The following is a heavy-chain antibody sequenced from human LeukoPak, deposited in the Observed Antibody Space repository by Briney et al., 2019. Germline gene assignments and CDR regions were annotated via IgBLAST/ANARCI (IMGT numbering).Heavy chain of an antibody. Sequence: GGSLRLSCAASGFTFSSYGMHWVRQAPGKGLEWVAVIWYDGSNKYYADSVEGRFTISRDNSKNTLYLQMNSLRAEDTAVYYCARDRNKGYSYGLDYWGQGTLVTVSS. J-gene: IGHJ4*02. CDR1: GFTFSSYG. CDR3: ARDRNKGYSYGLDY. CDR2: IWYDGSNK. V-gene: IGHV3-33*01. D-gene: IGHD5-18*01.